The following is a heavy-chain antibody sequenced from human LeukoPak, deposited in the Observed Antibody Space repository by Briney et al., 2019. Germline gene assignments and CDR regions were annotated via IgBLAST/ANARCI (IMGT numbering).Heavy chain of an antibody. J-gene: IGHJ6*02. V-gene: IGHV3-7*03. CDR1: GFALSSHW. Sequence: SGGSLRLSCAASGFALSSHWMTWVRQVPGRGPEWVANVNRDGSETYYLDSVKGRFTISKDNAKNSQYLQMNSLRAEDTALYHCARNNGMDVWGQGTTVIVSS. CDR2: VNRDGSET. CDR3: ARNNGMDV.